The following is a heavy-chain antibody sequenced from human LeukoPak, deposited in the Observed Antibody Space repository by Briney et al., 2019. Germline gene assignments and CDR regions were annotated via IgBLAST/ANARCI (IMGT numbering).Heavy chain of an antibody. CDR1: GYTFTGYY. CDR2: INPNSGGT. CDR3: ARDRGRGTYYYDSSGYEIDY. D-gene: IGHD3-22*01. Sequence: ASVKVSCKASGYTFTGYYMHWVRQATGQGLEWMGWINPNSGGTNYAQKFQGRVTMTRDTSISTAYMELSRLRSDDTAVYYCARDRGRGTYYYDSSGYEIDYWGQGTLVTVSS. J-gene: IGHJ4*02. V-gene: IGHV1-2*02.